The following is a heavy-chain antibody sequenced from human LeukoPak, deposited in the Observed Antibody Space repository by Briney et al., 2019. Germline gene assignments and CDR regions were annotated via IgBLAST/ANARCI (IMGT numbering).Heavy chain of an antibody. J-gene: IGHJ4*02. Sequence: SETLSLTCTVSGGSISSSSYYWGWIRQPPGKGLEWIGSIYYSGSTYYNPSLKSRVTISVDTSKNQFSLKLSSVTAADTAVYYCARGFEYYDYVWGSYRRLTSYYFDYWGQGILVTVSS. V-gene: IGHV4-39*07. CDR1: GGSISSSSYY. D-gene: IGHD3-16*02. CDR2: IYYSGST. CDR3: ARGFEYYDYVWGSYRRLTSYYFDY.